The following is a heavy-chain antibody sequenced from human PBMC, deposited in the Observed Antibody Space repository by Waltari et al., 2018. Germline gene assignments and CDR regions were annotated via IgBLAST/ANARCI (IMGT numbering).Heavy chain of an antibody. Sequence: QVQLVESGGGVVQPGTSLRLSCAPSGFTFSQYAMHWVRQAPGKGREWVAGILYDGSNKNYAESVKGRFSISRDNSKNTLYLQVNSLRAEDTGVYYCARDFRAPHGYFDYWGQGSLVTVSS. CDR1: GFTFSQYA. V-gene: IGHV3-33*01. CDR2: ILYDGSNK. CDR3: ARDFRAPHGYFDY. J-gene: IGHJ4*02. D-gene: IGHD3-10*01.